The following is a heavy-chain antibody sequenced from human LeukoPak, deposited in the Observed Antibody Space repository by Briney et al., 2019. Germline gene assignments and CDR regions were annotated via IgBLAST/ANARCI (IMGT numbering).Heavy chain of an antibody. CDR2: IRSKAYGGTA. V-gene: IGHV3-49*04. J-gene: IGHJ4*02. Sequence: GGSLRLSCTASGFTFGDYTMSWVRQAPGKGLEWVGFIRSKAYGGTAEYAASVKGRFTISRDDSKSIAYLQMNSLKTEDTAVYYCSAGXRYFDYWGQGTLVTVSS. CDR3: SAGXRYFDY. CDR1: GFTFGDYT.